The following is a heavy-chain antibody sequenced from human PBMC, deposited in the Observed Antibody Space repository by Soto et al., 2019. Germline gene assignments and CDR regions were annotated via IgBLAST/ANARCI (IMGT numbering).Heavy chain of an antibody. D-gene: IGHD2-15*01. CDR1: GSSFTSYW. J-gene: IGHJ4*02. Sequence: GESLKISCKGSGSSFTSYWIGWVRQMPGKGLEWMGIIYPGDSDTRYSPSFQGQVTISADKSISTAYLQWSSLKASDTAMYYCARPVDPRERGCSGGSCYLQYDYWGQGTLVTVSS. CDR3: ARPVDPRERGCSGGSCYLQYDY. V-gene: IGHV5-51*01. CDR2: IYPGDSDT.